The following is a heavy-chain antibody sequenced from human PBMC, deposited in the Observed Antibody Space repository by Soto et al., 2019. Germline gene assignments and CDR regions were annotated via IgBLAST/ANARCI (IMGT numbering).Heavy chain of an antibody. CDR2: ISGSGGST. Sequence: PGGSLRLSCAASGFTFSSYAMSWVRQAPGKGLEWVSAISGSGGSTYYADSVKGRFTISRDNSKNTLYLQMNSLRAEDTAVYYCAKDPYYYGSGARGRGSWFDPWGQGTLVTVSS. J-gene: IGHJ5*02. CDR3: AKDPYYYGSGARGRGSWFDP. D-gene: IGHD3-10*01. CDR1: GFTFSSYA. V-gene: IGHV3-23*01.